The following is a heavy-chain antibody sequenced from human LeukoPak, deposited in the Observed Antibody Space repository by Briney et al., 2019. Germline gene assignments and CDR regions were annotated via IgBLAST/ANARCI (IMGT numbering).Heavy chain of an antibody. V-gene: IGHV4-59*01. CDR3: ARVVTGTPHFDY. Sequence: SETLSLTCTVSGGSISSYYWSWIRQPPGKGLEWIGYIYYSGSTNYNPSLKSRVTISVDTSKNQFSLKLSSVTAADTAVYYCARVVTGTPHFDYWGQGTLVTVSS. J-gene: IGHJ4*02. D-gene: IGHD1-20*01. CDR2: IYYSGST. CDR1: GGSISSYY.